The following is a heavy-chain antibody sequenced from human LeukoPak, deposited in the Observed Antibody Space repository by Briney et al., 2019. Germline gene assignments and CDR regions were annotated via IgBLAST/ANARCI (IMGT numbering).Heavy chain of an antibody. J-gene: IGHJ4*02. CDR3: ARGSDYFDY. V-gene: IGHV4-34*01. CDR1: GGSFSGYY. CDR2: INHSGST. Sequence: PSETLSLTCAVYGGSFSGYYWGWIRQPPGKGLEWIGEINHSGSTNYNPSLKSRVTISVDTSKNQFSLKLSSVTAADTAVYYCARGSDYFDYWGQGTLVTVSS.